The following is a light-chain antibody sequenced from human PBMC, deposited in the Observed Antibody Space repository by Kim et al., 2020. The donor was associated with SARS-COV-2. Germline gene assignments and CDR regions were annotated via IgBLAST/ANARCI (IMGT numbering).Light chain of an antibody. V-gene: IGKV1-16*02. CDR3: QQYHRYPPT. CDR2: ETS. J-gene: IGKJ1*01. Sequence: DIQMTQSPSSLSASVGDRVTITCRASQDISNHLVWFQQKPGKAPKSLIYETSSLQSGVPSKFSGSGSGTDFTLTISSLQPEDFATYYCQQYHRYPPTFGQGTKVEI. CDR1: QDISNH.